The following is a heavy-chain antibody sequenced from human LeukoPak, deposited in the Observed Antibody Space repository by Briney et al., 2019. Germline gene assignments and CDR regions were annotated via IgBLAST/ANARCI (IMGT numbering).Heavy chain of an antibody. V-gene: IGHV3-11*01. CDR2: ISSSGSTTI. D-gene: IGHD6-19*01. J-gene: IGHJ3*02. Sequence: GGSLRLSCAASGFTFSDYYMTWIRQAPGKGLEWVSYISSSGSTTIYYADSVKGRFAFSRDNAKNSLYLQMNSLRAEDTAVYYCARYGHIAVAGTTLREAFDIWGQGTMVTVSS. CDR3: ARYGHIAVAGTTLREAFDI. CDR1: GFTFSDYY.